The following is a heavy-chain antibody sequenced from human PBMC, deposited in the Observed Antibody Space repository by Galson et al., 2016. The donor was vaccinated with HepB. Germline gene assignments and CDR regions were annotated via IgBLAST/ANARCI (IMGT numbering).Heavy chain of an antibody. D-gene: IGHD4-11*01. V-gene: IGHV3-7*01. Sequence: SLRLSCAASGFIFSDYVMNWVRQGPGKGLEWVANVSPNGGEEYYVDSVKGRFTISRDNAGTSLFLQMDSLRVDDTAVYYCAATTVGSGGTRRFDHWGHGILVTVSS. CDR1: GFIFSDYV. J-gene: IGHJ4*01. CDR2: VSPNGGEE. CDR3: AATTVGSGGTRRFDH.